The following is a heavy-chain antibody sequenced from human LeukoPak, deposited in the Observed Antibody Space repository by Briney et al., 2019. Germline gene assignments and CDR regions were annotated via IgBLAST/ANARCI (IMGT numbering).Heavy chain of an antibody. CDR3: ARENRYAEHRVGYYHYYMDV. Sequence: GASVKVSCKPSGYTFTSYGLTWVRQAPGQGREWRGWISGYNGNTNYAQNLQDRVTMTTDTSTNIVYMELRSLRSDDTAVYYCARENRYAEHRVGYYHYYMDVWGKGTTVTVSS. D-gene: IGHD2-8*02. CDR1: GYTFTSYG. CDR2: ISGYNGNT. J-gene: IGHJ6*03. V-gene: IGHV1-18*01.